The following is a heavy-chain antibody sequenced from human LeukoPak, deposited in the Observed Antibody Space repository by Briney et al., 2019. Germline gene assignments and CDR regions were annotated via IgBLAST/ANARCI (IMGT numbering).Heavy chain of an antibody. CDR2: IHDTGST. CDR1: GSSVSTFY. CDR3: ARGSSDVYWYLDV. V-gene: IGHV4-59*02. Sequence: SETLSLTCRVSGSSVSTFYWSWLRQSPGTGLEWIGFIHDTGSTAYNPSLKSRVTISLETSKNQLPLMLTSVTAADTAMYYCARGSSDVYWYLDVWGRGTLVTVSS. J-gene: IGHJ2*01. D-gene: IGHD6-19*01.